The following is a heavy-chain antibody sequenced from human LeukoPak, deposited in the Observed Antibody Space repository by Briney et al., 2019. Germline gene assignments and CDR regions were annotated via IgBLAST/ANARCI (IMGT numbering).Heavy chain of an antibody. CDR3: AKTRSGAARVFDI. CDR1: GFTFSTYT. Sequence: PGGSLRLSCAASGFTFSTYTMTWVRQVPGKGLEWVSTISGSGGITFYADSVKGRFTISRYNSKNTLYLQMNSLRAEDTALYYCAKTRSGAARVFDIWGQGTMVTVSS. CDR2: ISGSGGIT. J-gene: IGHJ3*02. D-gene: IGHD6-6*01. V-gene: IGHV3-23*01.